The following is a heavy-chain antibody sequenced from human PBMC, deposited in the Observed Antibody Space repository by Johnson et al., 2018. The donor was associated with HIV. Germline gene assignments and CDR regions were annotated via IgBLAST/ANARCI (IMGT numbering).Heavy chain of an antibody. J-gene: IGHJ3*02. CDR2: IRWDGSYT. D-gene: IGHD3-16*01. V-gene: IGHV3-43*01. Sequence: VQLVESGGVVVQPGGSLTLSCAASGFTFDDHAMHWVRQAPGKGLEWVSLIRWDGSYTKYGDSVKGRFTISRDNSKNTLYLQMDSLRPEDTAVYYCAREFGDLRAFDIWGQGTMVTVSS. CDR3: AREFGDLRAFDI. CDR1: GFTFDDHA.